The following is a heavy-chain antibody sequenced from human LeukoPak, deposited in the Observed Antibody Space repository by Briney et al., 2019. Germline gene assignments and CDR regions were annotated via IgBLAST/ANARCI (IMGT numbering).Heavy chain of an antibody. D-gene: IGHD6-19*01. CDR3: ARGYSSGWYRDYFDY. J-gene: IGHJ4*02. V-gene: IGHV3-30-3*01. CDR1: GFTFSSYA. CDR2: ISYDGSNK. Sequence: GGSLRLSCAASGFTFSSYAMHWVRQAPGKGLEWVAVISYDGSNKYYADSVKGRFTISRDNPKNTLYLQMNSLRAEDTAVYYCARGYSSGWYRDYFDYWGQGTLVTVSS.